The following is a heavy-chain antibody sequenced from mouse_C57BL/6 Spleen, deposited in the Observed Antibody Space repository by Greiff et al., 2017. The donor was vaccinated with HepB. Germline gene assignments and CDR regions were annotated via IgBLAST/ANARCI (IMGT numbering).Heavy chain of an antibody. D-gene: IGHD1-1*01. CDR2: ISSGGSYT. Sequence: EVMLVESGGDLVKPGGSLKLSCAASGFTFSSYGMSWVSQTPDKRLEWVETISSGGSYTYYQDSLKGRFTFSRDNAKNTQYLQLSSLKSEDTAMYYCARPYYGRYYVDYWGQGTTLTVSS. V-gene: IGHV5-6*01. CDR3: ARPYYGRYYVDY. J-gene: IGHJ2*01. CDR1: GFTFSSYG.